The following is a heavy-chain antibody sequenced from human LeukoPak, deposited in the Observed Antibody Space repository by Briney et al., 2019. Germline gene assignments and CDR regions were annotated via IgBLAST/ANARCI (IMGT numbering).Heavy chain of an antibody. D-gene: IGHD3-22*01. CDR1: GFTLSSYD. Sequence: GGSLRLSCAASGFTLSSYDMNSVRQAPGKGLEWVSYISRSSSIIYYTDSVKGRFTISRDNAKILLYLQMNSLRGEDTAVYYCARDRYDSSHYYHYWGQGTLVTVSA. V-gene: IGHV3-48*01. J-gene: IGHJ4*02. CDR2: ISRSSSII. CDR3: ARDRYDSSHYYHY.